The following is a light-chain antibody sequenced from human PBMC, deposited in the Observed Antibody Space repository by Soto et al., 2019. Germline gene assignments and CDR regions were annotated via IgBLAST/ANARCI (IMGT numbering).Light chain of an antibody. CDR2: AAS. CDR1: QSVNSN. J-gene: IGKJ1*01. V-gene: IGKV3D-15*01. Sequence: EIVMTQSPATLSLSPGERATLSCRASQSVNSNLAWYQQKAGQAPRLLIYAASSRATGIPDRFSGSGSGTDFTLTISRLEPEDFAVYYCQHYNNWPWTFGQGTKVDIK. CDR3: QHYNNWPWT.